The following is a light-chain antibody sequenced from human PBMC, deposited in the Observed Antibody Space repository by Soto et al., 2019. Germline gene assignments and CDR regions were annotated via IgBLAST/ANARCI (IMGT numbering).Light chain of an antibody. V-gene: IGKV3-15*01. J-gene: IGKJ5*01. Sequence: ESVFTQSPATLSLSPGGRATLSCRASHSVSSDLAWYQQKPGQAPRLLIYGASTRAIGIPARFSGSASWTEFTLTISSLQSEDFAVYYCQQYNNWPPTFGQGTRLEIK. CDR1: HSVSSD. CDR2: GAS. CDR3: QQYNNWPPT.